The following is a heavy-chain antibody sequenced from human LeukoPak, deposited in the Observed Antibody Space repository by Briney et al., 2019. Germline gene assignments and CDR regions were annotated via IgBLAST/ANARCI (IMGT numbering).Heavy chain of an antibody. D-gene: IGHD3-9*01. J-gene: IGHJ4*02. V-gene: IGHV4-39*01. CDR1: GGSISSRPYC. Sequence: PSETLSLTCTVSGGSISSRPYCWGWIRQPPGKGLEWLGNFFYGGSTYYKPSLKGRVTISVDTSKNQFSLKLSSVTAADTAVYYCARRGGGGRYFDWLLYRFDYWGQGTLVTVSS. CDR2: FFYGGST. CDR3: ARRGGGGRYFDWLLYRFDY.